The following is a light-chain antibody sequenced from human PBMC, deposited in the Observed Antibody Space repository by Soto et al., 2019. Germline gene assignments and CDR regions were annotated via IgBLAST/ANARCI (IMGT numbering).Light chain of an antibody. V-gene: IGKV1-12*01. Sequence: DIQMTQSPSPLSASVGDRVTITFRASQPINRWLAWYQQKPGKAPQLLIYAASSLHTGVPLRFSGSGSGTDFSLTISSLQPEDFATYYCKQSKSFPLTVGGGTKVDIK. CDR1: QPINRW. CDR3: KQSKSFPLT. J-gene: IGKJ4*01. CDR2: AAS.